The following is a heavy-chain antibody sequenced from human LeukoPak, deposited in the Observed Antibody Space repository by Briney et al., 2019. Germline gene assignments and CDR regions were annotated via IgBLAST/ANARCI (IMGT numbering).Heavy chain of an antibody. CDR1: GFTLSSYG. J-gene: IGHJ4*02. V-gene: IGHV3-23*01. D-gene: IGHD3-16*01. CDR3: ARDRLGATLFLDS. CDR2: ITGTGHIT. Sequence: GGTLRLSCAASGFTLSSYGMSWVRQALGKGLEWVSAITGTGHITYYADSVKGRVTISRDNYKNTLYLQMNSLRAEDTALYDCARDRLGATLFLDSWGQGTLVTVSS.